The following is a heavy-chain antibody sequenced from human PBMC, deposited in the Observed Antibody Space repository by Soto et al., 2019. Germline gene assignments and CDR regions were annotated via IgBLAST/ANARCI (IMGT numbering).Heavy chain of an antibody. CDR1: GDSVSSNSAA. D-gene: IGHD1-26*01. CDR3: ARVALGRPSAFWFHP. CDR2: TYYRSKWYD. J-gene: IGHJ5*02. Sequence: SQTLSLTFVISGDSVSSNSAAWNWIRQFPSRGLEWLGRTYYRSKWYDDYAVSVRSRITINPDTSKNQFSLQLNSVTPEDTAVYYWARVALGRPSAFWFHPWGQGTLVTVS. V-gene: IGHV6-1*01.